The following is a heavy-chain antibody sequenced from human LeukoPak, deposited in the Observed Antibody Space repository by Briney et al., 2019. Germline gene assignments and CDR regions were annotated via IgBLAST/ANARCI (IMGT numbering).Heavy chain of an antibody. Sequence: PSETLSLTCAVSGYSISSLYYWGWIRQPPGKGLEWITSIHHSGSTDYNPSLKSRVTISIDTSKNQFSLKLKYLTAAATAVYYCARLGYCTSTSCYPDYWGQGTLVTVSS. D-gene: IGHD2-2*01. CDR1: GYSISSLYY. CDR3: ARLGYCTSTSCYPDY. CDR2: IHHSGST. V-gene: IGHV4-38-2*01. J-gene: IGHJ4*02.